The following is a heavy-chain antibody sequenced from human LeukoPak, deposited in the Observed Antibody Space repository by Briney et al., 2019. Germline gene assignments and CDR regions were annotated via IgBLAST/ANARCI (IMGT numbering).Heavy chain of an antibody. CDR2: IYYSGST. CDR1: GGSISSYY. J-gene: IGHJ6*02. D-gene: IGHD3-22*01. V-gene: IGHV4-59*08. Sequence: SETLSLTCTVSGGSISSYYWSWVRQAPGKGLEWVGDIYYSGSTNYNASLKSRGTISVDTSKNPFSLKLSSVTAAYTAVYYCASLPMYYYVSSGYYSYYYYYYGMDVWGQGTTVTVSS. CDR3: ASLPMYYYVSSGYYSYYYYYYGMDV.